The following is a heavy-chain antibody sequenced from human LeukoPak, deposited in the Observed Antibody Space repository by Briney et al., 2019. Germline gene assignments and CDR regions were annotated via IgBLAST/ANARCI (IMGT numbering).Heavy chain of an antibody. CDR2: IYYSGST. J-gene: IGHJ4*02. Sequence: SETLSLTCTVSGGSISSYYWSWIRQPLGKGLEWIGDIYYSGSTNYNPALKSRVTITVDTSKNQFTLKLSSVTAADTAVYYCARGGTIFGVVDLDYWGQGTLVTVSS. V-gene: IGHV4-59*01. D-gene: IGHD3-3*01. CDR1: GGSISSYY. CDR3: ARGGTIFGVVDLDY.